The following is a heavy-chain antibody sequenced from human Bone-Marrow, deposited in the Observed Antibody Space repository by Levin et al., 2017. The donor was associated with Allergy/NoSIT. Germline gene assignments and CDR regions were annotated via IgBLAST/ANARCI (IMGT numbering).Heavy chain of an antibody. J-gene: IGHJ4*02. D-gene: IGHD3-3*01. CDR3: AKSGGFWSVDY. Sequence: PVASVKVSCKASRYIFTNSDIHWVRQAPGQGLEWMGIIYPSGDRTTYAQQFQGRLTMTRDTSTSTVNMELSSLRSEDTAVYYCAKSGGFWSVDYWGQGTLVTVSS. CDR1: RYIFTNSD. CDR2: IYPSGDRT. V-gene: IGHV1-46*01.